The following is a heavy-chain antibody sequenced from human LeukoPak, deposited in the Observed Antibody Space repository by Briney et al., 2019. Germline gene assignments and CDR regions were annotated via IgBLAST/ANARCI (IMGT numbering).Heavy chain of an antibody. J-gene: IGHJ5*02. V-gene: IGHV4-39*07. D-gene: IGHD6-13*01. CDR1: GGSISSSSYY. CDR3: ARGGRPLYSSSWQRGRVNWFDP. CDR2: IYYSGST. Sequence: PSETLSLTCTVSGGSISSSSYYWGWIRQPPGKGLEWIGSIYYSGSTYYNPSLKSRVTISVDTSKNQFSLKLSSVTAADTAVYYCARGGRPLYSSSWQRGRVNWFDPWGQGTLVTVSS.